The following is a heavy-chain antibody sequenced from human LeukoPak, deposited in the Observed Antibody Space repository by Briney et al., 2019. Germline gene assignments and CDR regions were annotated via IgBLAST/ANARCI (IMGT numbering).Heavy chain of an antibody. CDR3: ARVEGYGDSSTRLQFDY. J-gene: IGHJ4*02. Sequence: GASVKVSCKASGYTFTSYGISWVRQAPGQGLEWMGWISAYNGNTNYAQKLQGGVTMTTDTSTSTASMELRSLRSDDTAVYYCARVEGYGDSSTRLQFDYWGQGTLVTVSS. CDR2: ISAYNGNT. CDR1: GYTFTSYG. V-gene: IGHV1-18*01. D-gene: IGHD4-17*01.